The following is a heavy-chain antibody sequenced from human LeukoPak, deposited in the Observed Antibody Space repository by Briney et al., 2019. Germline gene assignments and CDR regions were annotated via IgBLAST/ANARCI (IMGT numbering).Heavy chain of an antibody. J-gene: IGHJ3*02. CDR2: IRYDGSNK. V-gene: IGHV3-30*02. CDR1: GFTFSSYG. CDR3: ARDGDFWSAQGAFDI. Sequence: PGGSLRLSCAASGFTFSSYGMHWVRQAPGKGLEWVAFIRYDGSNKYYADSVKGRFTISRDNAKKSLYLQMNSLRAEDTAVYYCARDGDFWSAQGAFDIWGQGTMVTVSS. D-gene: IGHD3-3*01.